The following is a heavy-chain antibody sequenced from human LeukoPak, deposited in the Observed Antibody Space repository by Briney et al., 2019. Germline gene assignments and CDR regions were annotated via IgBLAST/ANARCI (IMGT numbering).Heavy chain of an antibody. D-gene: IGHD6-19*01. Sequence: GGSLRLSCAASGFRFSHYSMNWVRPAPGKGLEWVSSIGTSSGNTNYGDSVKGRFTISRDNMKNSVHLQMNSLRAEDTAVYYCARSGWSYYFGLDVWGHGTTVTVSS. V-gene: IGHV3-21*01. CDR2: IGTSSGNT. J-gene: IGHJ6*02. CDR3: ARSGWSYYFGLDV. CDR1: GFRFSHYS.